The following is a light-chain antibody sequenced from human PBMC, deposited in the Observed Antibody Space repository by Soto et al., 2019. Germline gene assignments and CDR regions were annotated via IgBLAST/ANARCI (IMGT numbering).Light chain of an antibody. CDR1: HNVYNY. Sequence: EIVLTQSPATLSLSPGERATLSCRASHNVYNYLAWYQQKPGQAPRLLIYDASNRATGIPARFSGSGSGTDFTLTISSLEPDDFAVYYCQQRSGWPPITFGQGTRLEIK. CDR3: QQRSGWPPIT. CDR2: DAS. V-gene: IGKV3-11*01. J-gene: IGKJ5*01.